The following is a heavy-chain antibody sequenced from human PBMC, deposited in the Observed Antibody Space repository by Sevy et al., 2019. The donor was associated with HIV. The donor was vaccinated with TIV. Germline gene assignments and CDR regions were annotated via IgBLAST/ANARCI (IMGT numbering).Heavy chain of an antibody. V-gene: IGHV3-21*01. J-gene: IGHJ4*02. D-gene: IGHD3-10*01. CDR1: GFTFSNYF. CDR3: ARGDYYGSLYYFDY. Sequence: GGSRRLSCAASGFTFSNYFINWVRQAPGKGLEWVSSISSGSSYIFYADSVKGRFTISRDNAKNSLYLHMNSLIAEDTAVYYCARGDYYGSLYYFDYWGPGTLATVSS. CDR2: ISSGSSYI.